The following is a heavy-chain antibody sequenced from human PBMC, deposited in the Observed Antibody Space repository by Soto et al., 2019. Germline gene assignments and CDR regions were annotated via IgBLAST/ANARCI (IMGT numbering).Heavy chain of an antibody. Sequence: RKGLEWVSYISSSSSTIYYADSVKGRFTISRDNAKNSLYLQMNSLRDEDTAVYYCARDPVDTAMVLYYYYCMDVWCHGITVTVSS. CDR2: ISSSSSTI. D-gene: IGHD5-18*01. V-gene: IGHV3-48*02. CDR3: ARDPVDTAMVLYYYYCMDV. J-gene: IGHJ6*02.